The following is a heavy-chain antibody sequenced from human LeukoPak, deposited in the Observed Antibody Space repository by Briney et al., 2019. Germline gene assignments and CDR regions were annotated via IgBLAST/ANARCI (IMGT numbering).Heavy chain of an antibody. J-gene: IGHJ4*02. CDR2: IFSGGST. CDR3: ARGRGPLRVEFGD. D-gene: IGHD3-16*01. CDR1: GCSLSSHY. V-gene: IGHV4-4*09. Sequence: SETLTLTCTVSGCSLSSHYFSWVRQAPGKGLEWIGLIFSGGSTNYNPSVKSRVSISLDTSQNQFYLKLTSVNAEDTAVYYCARGRGPLRVEFGDWGQGALVTVSS.